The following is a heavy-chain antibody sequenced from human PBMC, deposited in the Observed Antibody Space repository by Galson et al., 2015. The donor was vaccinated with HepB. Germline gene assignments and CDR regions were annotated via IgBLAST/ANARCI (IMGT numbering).Heavy chain of an antibody. CDR2: ISYDGSNK. J-gene: IGHJ4*02. CDR3: ANVGDYYDSSGYGPIDY. Sequence: SLRLSCAASGFTFSSYGMHWVRQAPGKGLEWVAVISYDGSNKYYADSVKGRFTISRDNSKNTLYLQMNSLRAEDTAVYYCANVGDYYDSSGYGPIDYWGQGTLVTVSS. CDR1: GFTFSSYG. D-gene: IGHD3-22*01. V-gene: IGHV3-30*18.